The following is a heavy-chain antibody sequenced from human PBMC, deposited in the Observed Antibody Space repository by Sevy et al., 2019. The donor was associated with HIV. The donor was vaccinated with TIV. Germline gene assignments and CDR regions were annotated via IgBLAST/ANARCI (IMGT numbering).Heavy chain of an antibody. CDR1: GFTFSSYA. V-gene: IGHV3-23*01. J-gene: IGHJ6*04. CDR2: ISGSGGST. Sequence: GGSLRLSCAASGFTFSSYAMSWVRQAPGKGLEWVSAISGSGGSTYYADSVKGRFTISRDNSKNTLYLQMNSLRAEDMAVYYCAKGYEGIAVAGTDVWGKGTTVTVSS. D-gene: IGHD6-19*01. CDR3: AKGYEGIAVAGTDV.